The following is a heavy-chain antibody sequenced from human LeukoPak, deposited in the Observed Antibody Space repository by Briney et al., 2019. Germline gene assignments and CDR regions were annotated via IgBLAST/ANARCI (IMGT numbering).Heavy chain of an antibody. CDR3: AREERVLRGIILRRSYLFYMDV. D-gene: IGHD3-16*01. Sequence: PGGSLRLSCAASGFTFSTYWMSWVRQAPGKGLEWVANIKQDGSEKNYVDSVKGRFTISRDNAKNSLYLQLNSLRAEDTAVYYCAREERVLRGIILRRSYLFYMDVWGKGTPVTISS. CDR1: GFTFSTYW. CDR2: IKQDGSEK. J-gene: IGHJ6*03. V-gene: IGHV3-7*01.